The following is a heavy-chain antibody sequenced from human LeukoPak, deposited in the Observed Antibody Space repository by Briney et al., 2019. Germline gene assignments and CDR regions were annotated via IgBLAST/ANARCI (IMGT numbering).Heavy chain of an antibody. CDR2: IYYSGST. J-gene: IGHJ4*02. CDR1: GGSISSSSYY. D-gene: IGHD3-22*01. V-gene: IGHV4-39*07. Sequence: SETLSLTCTVSGGSISSSSYYWGWIRQPPGKGLEWIGSIYYSGSTYYNPSLKSRVTISVDASKNQFSLKLSSVTAADTAVYYCARGYYDSSGYYPFDYWGQGTLVTVSS. CDR3: ARGYYDSSGYYPFDY.